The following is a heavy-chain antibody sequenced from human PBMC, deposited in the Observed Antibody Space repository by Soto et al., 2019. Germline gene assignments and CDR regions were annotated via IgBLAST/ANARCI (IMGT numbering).Heavy chain of an antibody. CDR1: GGSISSYY. D-gene: IGHD3-3*01. CDR2: IYYSGST. J-gene: IGHJ6*02. Sequence: SETLSLTCTVSGGSISSYYWRWIRQPPGKGLEWIGCIYYSGSTNYNPSLQSRVTISVDTSKNQFSLKLSSVTAADPAVYYCARGLSYYDFWSGYRRRYYGMDVWGQGTTVTVS. CDR3: ARGLSYYDFWSGYRRRYYGMDV. V-gene: IGHV4-59*01.